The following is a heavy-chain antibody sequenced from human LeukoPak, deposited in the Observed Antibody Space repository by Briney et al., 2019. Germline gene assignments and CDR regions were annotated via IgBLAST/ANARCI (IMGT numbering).Heavy chain of an antibody. CDR2: IIPIFGTA. V-gene: IGHV1-69*01. CDR1: GGTFISYA. Sequence: SVTVSCTASGGTFISYAISWVRQAPGQGLEWMGGIIPIFGTANYAQKFQGRVTITADESTSTAYMELSSLRSEDTAVYYCAREGYSGYGTLYYYYGMDVWGQGTTVTVSS. CDR3: AREGYSGYGTLYYYYGMDV. D-gene: IGHD5-12*01. J-gene: IGHJ6*02.